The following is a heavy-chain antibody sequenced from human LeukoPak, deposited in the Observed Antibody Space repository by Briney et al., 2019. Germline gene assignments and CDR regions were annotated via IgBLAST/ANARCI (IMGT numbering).Heavy chain of an antibody. V-gene: IGHV3-7*01. CDR2: INPDGRDT. D-gene: IGHD2-21*02. J-gene: IGHJ1*01. CDR1: GFAFRSYG. Sequence: GGSLRLSCAASGFAFRSYGMNWVRQAPGKGLEWVAHINPDGRDTYYVDSVKGRFTISRDNAQNSMYLQMNSLRVEDTAVYYCTSWGDTTAEYYQRWGQGTLVTVSS. CDR3: TSWGDTTAEYYQR.